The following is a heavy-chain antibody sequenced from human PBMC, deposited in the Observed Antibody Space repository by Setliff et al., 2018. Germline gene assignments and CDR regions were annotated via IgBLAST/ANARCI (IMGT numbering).Heavy chain of an antibody. Sequence: ASVQVSCKASGGTFSTYGITWVRQAPGQGLEWVGGIMPIFGTINYAQKFQGRVTITADESTSTVYMELSSLRSDDTALYYCAREEGYYYDSTDYYYYMDVWGKGTTVTSP. CDR3: AREEGYYYDSTDYYYYMDV. D-gene: IGHD3-22*01. CDR1: GGTFSTYG. CDR2: IMPIFGTI. J-gene: IGHJ6*03. V-gene: IGHV1-69*13.